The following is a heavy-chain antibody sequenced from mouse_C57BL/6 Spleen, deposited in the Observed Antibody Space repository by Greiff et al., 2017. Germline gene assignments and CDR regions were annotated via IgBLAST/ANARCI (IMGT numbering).Heavy chain of an antibody. CDR3: ARGDYCGSSFPYYFDY. V-gene: IGHV1-53*01. Sequence: QVQLQQPGTELVKPGASVKLSCKASGYTFTSYWMHWVKQRPGQGLEWIGNINPSNGGTNYNEKFKCKATLTVDKSSSTAYMQLSSLTSEDSAVYYCARGDYCGSSFPYYFDYWGQGTTLTVSS. D-gene: IGHD1-1*01. CDR1: GYTFTSYW. J-gene: IGHJ2*01. CDR2: INPSNGGT.